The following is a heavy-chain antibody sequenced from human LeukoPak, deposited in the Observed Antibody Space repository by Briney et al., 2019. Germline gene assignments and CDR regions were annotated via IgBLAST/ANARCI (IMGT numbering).Heavy chain of an antibody. J-gene: IGHJ4*02. Sequence: PGRSLRLSCAASGFTFSSYAMHWVRQAPGKGLEWVVVISYDGSNKYYADSVKGRFTISRDNSKNTLYLQMNSLRAEDTAVYYCARSRGYCSSTSCPMAYWGQGTQVTVSS. V-gene: IGHV3-30-3*01. CDR3: ARSRGYCSSTSCPMAY. CDR2: ISYDGSNK. CDR1: GFTFSSYA. D-gene: IGHD2-2*01.